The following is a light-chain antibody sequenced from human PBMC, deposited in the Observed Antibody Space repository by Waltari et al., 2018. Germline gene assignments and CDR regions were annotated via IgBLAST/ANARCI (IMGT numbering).Light chain of an antibody. V-gene: IGLV2-8*01. CDR1: SSDIGGYNF. J-gene: IGLJ1*01. CDR3: TSYAGSINPYV. CDR2: EVN. Sequence: QSALTQPPSASGSPGQSVTISCTGHSSDIGGYNFVSWYQQHPGKAPKLLIYEVNKRPSGVPDRFSGSKSGNTASLTVSGLQAEDEADYYCTSYAGSINPYVFGTGTEVTVL.